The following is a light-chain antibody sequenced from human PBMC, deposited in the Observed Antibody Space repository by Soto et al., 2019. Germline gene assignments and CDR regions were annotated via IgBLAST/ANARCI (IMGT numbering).Light chain of an antibody. J-gene: IGKJ2*01. CDR2: GAS. CDR3: QQYNDWPPNYP. Sequence: TIMTQSPGTLSVSPGERATISCSASQAISYNVAWYQHFPGQAPRLLIHGASTRANGVPARFSGSGSGTDFTLTITSVQSEDFATYYCQQYNDWPPNYPFGRVTKLEI. V-gene: IGKV3-15*01. CDR1: QAISYN.